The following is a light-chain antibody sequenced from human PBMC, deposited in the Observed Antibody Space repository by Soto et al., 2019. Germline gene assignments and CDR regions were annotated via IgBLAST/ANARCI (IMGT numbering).Light chain of an antibody. V-gene: IGLV1-47*02. Sequence: QSVLTQPPSASGTPGQRVTISCSGSSSNIGTNYVYWYQQLPGTAPKLLIYSTNQRPSGVPDRFSGSKSGTSASLAISGLRSEDEADYYCATWDDSLSVVFGGGTKLTVL. CDR3: ATWDDSLSVV. CDR2: STN. J-gene: IGLJ2*01. CDR1: SSNIGTNY.